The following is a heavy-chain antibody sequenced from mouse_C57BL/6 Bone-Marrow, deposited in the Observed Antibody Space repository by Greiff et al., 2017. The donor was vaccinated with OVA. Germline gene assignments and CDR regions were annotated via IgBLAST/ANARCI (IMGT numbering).Heavy chain of an antibody. J-gene: IGHJ3*01. Sequence: VQLQQPGAELVKPGASVKLSCKASGYTFTSYWMHWVKQRPGQGLEWIGMIHPNSGSTNYNEKFKSKATLTVDKSSSPAYMQLSSLTSEDSAVDYCARNTAQATTWFAYWGQGTLVTVSA. CDR2: IHPNSGST. V-gene: IGHV1-64*01. CDR3: ARNTAQATTWFAY. CDR1: GYTFTSYW. D-gene: IGHD3-2*02.